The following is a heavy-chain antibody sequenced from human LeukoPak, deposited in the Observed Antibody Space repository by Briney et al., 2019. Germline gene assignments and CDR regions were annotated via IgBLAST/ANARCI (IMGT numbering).Heavy chain of an antibody. CDR1: GFTFSSYS. CDR3: TTEGTESVYYYMDV. D-gene: IGHD3-10*01. CDR2: ISSSSSTI. J-gene: IGHJ6*03. V-gene: IGHV3-48*01. Sequence: TGGSLRLSCAASGFTFSSYSMNWVRQAPGKGLEWVSYISSSSSTIYYADSVKGRFTISRDNAKNSLYLQMNSLRAEDTAVYYCTTEGTESVYYYMDVWGKGTTVTVSS.